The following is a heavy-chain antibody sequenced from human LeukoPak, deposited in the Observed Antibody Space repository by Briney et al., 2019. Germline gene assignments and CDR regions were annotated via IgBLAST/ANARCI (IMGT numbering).Heavy chain of an antibody. V-gene: IGHV4-39*07. D-gene: IGHD2-21*01. CDR3: ARDSPPGCAIDY. CDR1: GGSISSSSYY. J-gene: IGHJ4*02. CDR2: IYYSGST. Sequence: SETLSLTCTVSGGSISSSSYYWGWIRQPPGKGLEWIGSIYYSGSTYYNPSLKSRVTISVDTSKNQFSLKLSSVTAADTAVYYCARDSPPGCAIDYWGQGTLVTVSS.